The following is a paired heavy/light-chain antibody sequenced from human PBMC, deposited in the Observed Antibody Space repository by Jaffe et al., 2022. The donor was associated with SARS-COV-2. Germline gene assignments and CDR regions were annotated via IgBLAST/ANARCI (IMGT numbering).Light chain of an antibody. CDR1: ESLLYSNNLKNY. J-gene: IGKJ2*01. CDR3: QHYYSIPYT. Sequence: DIVMTQSPDSLAVSLGERATINCKSSESLLYSNNLKNYLAWYQQKPGQPPKLLFYWASTRESGVPDRFSASGSGTDFTLTISSLQAEDVAIYYCQHYYSIPYTFGQGTKLEIK. V-gene: IGKV4-1*01. CDR2: WAS.
Heavy chain of an antibody. Sequence: EVQLLASGGGLVQPGGSLRLSCEATGLTLSNYAMSWVRQAPGKGLEWVSSLSGVTGSIYYAASVKGRFTSLRDDSKSTLYLQMNSLRAEDTAVYYCAKEGGYVDYYDRSGWYPLGHWGQGTLVTVSS. CDR2: LSGVTGSI. J-gene: IGHJ4*02. CDR3: AKEGGYVDYYDRSGWYPLGH. CDR1: GLTLSNYA. V-gene: IGHV3-23*01. D-gene: IGHD3-22*01.